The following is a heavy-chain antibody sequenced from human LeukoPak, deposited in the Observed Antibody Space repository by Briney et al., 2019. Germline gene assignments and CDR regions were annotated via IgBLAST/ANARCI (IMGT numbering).Heavy chain of an antibody. CDR2: IYPGDSDI. Sequence: GESLQISCKASGYSFTGYWIGWVRQMPGKGLEWMGIIYPGDSDIRYSPSFQGQVTISADKSISTAYLQWSSLKASDTAMCYCVVKLRATGAFDIWGQGTMVTVSS. CDR1: GYSFTGYW. V-gene: IGHV5-51*01. CDR3: VVKLRATGAFDI. J-gene: IGHJ3*02. D-gene: IGHD1-26*01.